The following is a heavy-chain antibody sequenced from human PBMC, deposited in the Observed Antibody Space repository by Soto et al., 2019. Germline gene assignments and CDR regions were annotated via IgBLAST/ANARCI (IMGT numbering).Heavy chain of an antibody. CDR3: ARDRDYDPPSTMDV. CDR2: IIPIFGTA. Sequence: QVQLVQSGAEVKKPGSSVKVSCKASGGTFSRYAISWVRQAPGQGLEWMGGIIPIFGTANYAQKFQGRVTITADESTSTAYMEPSSLRSEDTAVYYCARDRDYDPPSTMDVWGQGTTVTVSS. J-gene: IGHJ6*02. D-gene: IGHD3-16*01. V-gene: IGHV1-69*01. CDR1: GGTFSRYA.